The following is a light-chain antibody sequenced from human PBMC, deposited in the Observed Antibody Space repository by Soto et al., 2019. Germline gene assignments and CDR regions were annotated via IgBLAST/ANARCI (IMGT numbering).Light chain of an antibody. CDR2: DAS. CDR1: QSINIY. Sequence: EIVLTQSPAALSLSPGGRATLSCRVSQSINIYLAWYQQKRGQAPRLLIYDASIRATGIPARFSGSVSGTDFTLTSSSREPEDFGVYYCQQRYSWPLTFGGGTKLEIK. V-gene: IGKV3-11*01. CDR3: QQRYSWPLT. J-gene: IGKJ4*01.